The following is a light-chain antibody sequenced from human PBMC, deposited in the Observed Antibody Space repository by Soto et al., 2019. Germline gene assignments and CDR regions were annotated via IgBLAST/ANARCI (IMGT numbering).Light chain of an antibody. J-gene: IGKJ1*01. V-gene: IGKV1-5*01. CDR1: QRISNW. CDR3: QQYNSYWT. CDR2: DAS. Sequence: DIQMTKSPSTLSASVGDRVTITCRASQRISNWLAWYQQKPGKAPKLLIYDASSLESGVPSRFSGSGSGTEFTRTISSLQRDDFATYYCQQYNSYWTFGQGTKVEIK.